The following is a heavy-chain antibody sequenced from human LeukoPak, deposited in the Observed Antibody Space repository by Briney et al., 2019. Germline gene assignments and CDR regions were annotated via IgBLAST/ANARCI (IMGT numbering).Heavy chain of an antibody. CDR2: ISGSGGRT. CDR3: AKDRSIGTYYTFDH. J-gene: IGHJ4*02. V-gene: IGHV3-23*01. Sequence: PGGTLRLSCAASGFTFSSYGMSWVRQAPGKGLEWVSAISGSGGRTYYADSVKGRFTISRDNSKNTLYLQMSSLTAADTAVYYCAKDRSIGTYYTFDHWGQGTLVTVSS. D-gene: IGHD1-26*01. CDR1: GFTFSSYG.